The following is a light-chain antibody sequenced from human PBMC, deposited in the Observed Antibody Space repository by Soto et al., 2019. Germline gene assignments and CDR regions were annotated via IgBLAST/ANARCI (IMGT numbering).Light chain of an antibody. CDR3: QQYNNWWT. V-gene: IGKV3-20*01. Sequence: EIVLTQSPGTLSLSPGERATLSCRASQSVSSSYLAWYQQKPGQAPRILIYGASSRATGIPDRFSGSGSGTDFTRTISRLEPEGFAAYYCQQYNNWWTVGQGTKVEIK. J-gene: IGKJ1*01. CDR1: QSVSSSY. CDR2: GAS.